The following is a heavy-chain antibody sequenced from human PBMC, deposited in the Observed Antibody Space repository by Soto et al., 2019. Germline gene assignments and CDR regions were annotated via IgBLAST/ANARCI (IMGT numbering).Heavy chain of an antibody. CDR3: AREASVAAPNWFDP. CDR2: ILYDGSIE. D-gene: IGHD6-6*01. V-gene: IGHV3-30-3*01. Sequence: TXGSLGLSCAASGFTFSTYALNWVRQAPGKGLEWVAVILYDGSIEHYADSVKGRFTVSRDNSKNTVYLQMNSLTPEDTAVYYCAREASVAAPNWFDPWGQGTLVTVSS. CDR1: GFTFSTYA. J-gene: IGHJ5*02.